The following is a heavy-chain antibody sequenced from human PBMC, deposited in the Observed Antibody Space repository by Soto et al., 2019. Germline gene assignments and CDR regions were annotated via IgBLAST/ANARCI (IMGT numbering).Heavy chain of an antibody. CDR3: ARDDEDGSYCDLGY. CDR2: VLHDGNNE. Sequence: GGSLRLSCAASGFTFSDYIMHWVRQAPGEGLEWVAMVLHDGNNEYYADSVKGRFTISRDNSKNTLYLQMNSLRTEDTAMYYCARDDEDGSYCDLGYWGQGTLVTVSS. V-gene: IGHV3-30-3*01. J-gene: IGHJ4*02. D-gene: IGHD3-10*01. CDR1: GFTFSDYI.